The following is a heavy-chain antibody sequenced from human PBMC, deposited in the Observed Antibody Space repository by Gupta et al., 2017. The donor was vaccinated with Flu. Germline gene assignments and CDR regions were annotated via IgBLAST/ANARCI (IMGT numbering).Heavy chain of an antibody. Sequence: QLQLPESGPGLVTPSETLSLTCTVSGGPINNDYYYWAWHRQSPGEGLEWIGSVLHSGMTYYAPSRRRGLTMSVDVSKNQFALKVSSVTEGETAVYYCARESKSNVNYVYSGMEVWGQGAT. CDR3: ARESKSNVNYVYSGMEV. CDR2: VLHSGMT. V-gene: IGHV4-39*02. D-gene: IGHD1-1*01. CDR1: GGPINNDYYY. J-gene: IGHJ6*02.